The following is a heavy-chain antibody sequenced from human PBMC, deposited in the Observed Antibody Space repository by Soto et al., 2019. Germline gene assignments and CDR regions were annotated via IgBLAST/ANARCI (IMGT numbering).Heavy chain of an antibody. CDR2: IWYDGSKK. V-gene: IGHV3-33*01. CDR1: GFTFSSSG. D-gene: IGHD3-22*01. Sequence: GGSLRLSCAASGFTFSSSGMHWVRQAPGKGLEWVAIIWYDGSKKYYADSVKGRFTISRDNSKNTVYLQMNSLRAEDTAVYYCARAPFTIYDTSGYYDYWGQGTLVTVS. CDR3: ARAPFTIYDTSGYYDY. J-gene: IGHJ4*02.